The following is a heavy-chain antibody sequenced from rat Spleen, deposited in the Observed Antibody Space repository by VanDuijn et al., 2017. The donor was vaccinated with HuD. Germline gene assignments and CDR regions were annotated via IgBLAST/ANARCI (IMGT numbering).Heavy chain of an antibody. Sequence: EVQLVESDGGLVQPGRSLKLSCAASGFTFGDYGMHWIRQAPTKGLEWVASISPSGVGTSFRDSVKGRFTLSRYNAKSTLSLQVDSLRSEDTATYYCARRHYGYTDYFDYWGQGVMVTVSS. CDR1: GFTFGDYG. J-gene: IGHJ2*01. V-gene: IGHV5-19*01. D-gene: IGHD1-9*01. CDR3: ARRHYGYTDYFDY. CDR2: ISPSGVGT.